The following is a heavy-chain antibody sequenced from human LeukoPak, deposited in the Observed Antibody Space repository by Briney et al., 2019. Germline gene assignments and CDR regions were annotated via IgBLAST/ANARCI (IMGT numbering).Heavy chain of an antibody. CDR3: ARGYYDNSGYYFPFDF. V-gene: IGHV3-11*06. J-gene: IGHJ4*02. CDR1: GFTFSEYY. D-gene: IGHD3-22*01. Sequence: GGSLRLSCAASGFTFSEYYMSWIRQAPGKGLEWVSYISSSSSYTNYADSVKGRFTISRDNAKNSLYLQMNSLRAEDTAVYYCARGYYDNSGYYFPFDFWGQGTLVTVSS. CDR2: ISSSSSYT.